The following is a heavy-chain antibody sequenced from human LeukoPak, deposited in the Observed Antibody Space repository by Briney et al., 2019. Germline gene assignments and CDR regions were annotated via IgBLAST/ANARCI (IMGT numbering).Heavy chain of an antibody. J-gene: IGHJ6*02. CDR3: ARQGNRAIVTRQGLDV. CDR2: IYYSGTT. V-gene: IGHV4-59*08. Sequence: WETLSLTCAVSGGSISGYYWSWIRQPPGKGLEWIGYIYYSGTTKYNPSLKSRVTISVDTSKNQFSLKLTSVTAADSAVYYCARQGNRAIVTRQGLDVWGQGTTVTVSS. CDR1: GGSISGYY. D-gene: IGHD6-6*01.